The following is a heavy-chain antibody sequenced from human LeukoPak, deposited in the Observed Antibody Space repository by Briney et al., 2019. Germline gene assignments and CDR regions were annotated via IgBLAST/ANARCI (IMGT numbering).Heavy chain of an antibody. CDR2: INHSGST. D-gene: IGHD6-13*01. CDR3: ARARQLGLDAFDI. J-gene: IGHJ3*02. CDR1: GGSFSGYY. Sequence: SETLSLTCAVYGGSFSGYYWSWIRQPPGQGLEWIGEINHSGSTNYNPSLKSRVTISVDTSTTQFSLKLSSVTAADTAVYYCARARQLGLDAFDIWGQGTMVTVS. V-gene: IGHV4-34*01.